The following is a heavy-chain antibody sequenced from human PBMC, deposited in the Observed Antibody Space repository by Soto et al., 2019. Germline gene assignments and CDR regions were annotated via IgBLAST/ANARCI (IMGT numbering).Heavy chain of an antibody. CDR1: GLTFNKHG. Sequence: QVQLVESGGGVVQPGRSLRLSCAASGLTFNKHGMHWVRQAPGKGLEWVAVISYDGSNQYYADSVKGRFTISRDNSKNTVYLQMTTLRREDAAVYYCAKAHGYSSGWRADSWGQGTRVTVST. V-gene: IGHV3-30*18. CDR3: AKAHGYSSGWRADS. J-gene: IGHJ4*02. D-gene: IGHD6-19*01. CDR2: ISYDGSNQ.